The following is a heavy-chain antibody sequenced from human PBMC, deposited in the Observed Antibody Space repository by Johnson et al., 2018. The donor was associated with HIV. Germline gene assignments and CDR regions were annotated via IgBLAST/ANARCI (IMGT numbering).Heavy chain of an antibody. CDR1: GFTFSSYA. D-gene: IGHD3-22*01. Sequence: QVQLVESGGGLVQPGGSLRLSCAASGFTFSSYAMHWVRQAPGKGLEWVALISDDGSSRYYADSVKGRFTISRDNSKNTLSLQMNSLRVEDTAVYYCAREARIVVVEPSDAFDIWGQGTMVTFSS. V-gene: IGHV3-30*14. J-gene: IGHJ3*02. CDR2: ISDDGSSR. CDR3: AREARIVVVEPSDAFDI.